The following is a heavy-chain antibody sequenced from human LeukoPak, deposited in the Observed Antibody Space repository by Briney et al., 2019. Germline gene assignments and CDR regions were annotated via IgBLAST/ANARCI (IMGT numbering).Heavy chain of an antibody. CDR3: ARPNITSYYDSRGYDAFDV. CDR1: GFTFSSYW. J-gene: IGHJ3*01. D-gene: IGHD3-22*01. CDR2: IYPGDSDT. V-gene: IGHV5-51*01. Sequence: GESLKISCKGSGFTFSSYWIGWVRQMPGKGLEWMGIIYPGDSDTRYSPSFQGQVTISADKSVSIAYLQWSSLKASDTAMYYCARPNITSYYDSRGYDAFDVWGQGTMVIVSS.